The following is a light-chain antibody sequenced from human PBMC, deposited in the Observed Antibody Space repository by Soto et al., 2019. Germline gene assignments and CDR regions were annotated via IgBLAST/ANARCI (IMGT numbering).Light chain of an antibody. J-gene: IGLJ2*01. V-gene: IGLV2-14*01. CDR3: TSYASGSSHVV. Sequence: QSALTQPASVSGSPGQSITLSCTGTSSDIGGYDYVSWYQRHPGKAPKLIIYDVNNRPSGVSXXFSXSKXXNXAXXTXSGLQAEDEADYYCTSYASGSSHVVFGGGTKLTVL. CDR1: SSDIGGYDY. CDR2: DVN.